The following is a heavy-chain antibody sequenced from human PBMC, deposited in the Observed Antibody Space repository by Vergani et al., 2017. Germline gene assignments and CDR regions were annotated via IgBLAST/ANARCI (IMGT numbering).Heavy chain of an antibody. Sequence: QVQLQQWGAGLLKPSETLSLICAVSGGSLSGFYWSWIRQPPGKGLEWIGEINHSGITNYNPSLKRRLTMSVDTSKNQFSLKLTSVTAADTAVYYCASKRGACRAAYCHSYDFWGPGTLVGVSS. CDR2: INHSGIT. CDR1: GGSLSGFY. V-gene: IGHV4-34*01. D-gene: IGHD2-15*01. CDR3: ASKRGACRAAYCHSYDF. J-gene: IGHJ4*02.